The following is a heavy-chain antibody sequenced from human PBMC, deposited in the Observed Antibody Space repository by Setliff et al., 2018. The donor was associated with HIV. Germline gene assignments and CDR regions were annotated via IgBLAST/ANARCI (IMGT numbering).Heavy chain of an antibody. V-gene: IGHV4-39*01. D-gene: IGHD2-21*01. CDR1: GVSINRTDRY. Sequence: SETLSLTCSVSGVSINRTDRYWGWIRQSPGKRLEWIGSVSQSGSTYYNPSLKSRITISVDRSKNLFSLKLISVTAADQGVYYCARVPVAGANWFDPWGLGTLVTVSS. CDR3: ARVPVAGANWFDP. CDR2: VSQSGST. J-gene: IGHJ5*02.